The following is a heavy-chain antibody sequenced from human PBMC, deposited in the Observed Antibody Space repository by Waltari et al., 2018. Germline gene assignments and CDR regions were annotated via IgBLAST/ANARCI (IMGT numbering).Heavy chain of an antibody. J-gene: IGHJ4*02. V-gene: IGHV3-7*03. CDR2: INFNGNEK. D-gene: IGHD3-10*01. CDR1: EFTCSTYW. Sequence: EVPLVESGGGLVQPGGSLRLSCVVPEFTCSTYWMAWVRQAAGRGVGWVANINFNGNEKNDVDSVKGRFTISRDNARSSLYLQMNSLRVEDTAVYYCATYRWLGYWGLGTLVTVSS. CDR3: ATYRWLGY.